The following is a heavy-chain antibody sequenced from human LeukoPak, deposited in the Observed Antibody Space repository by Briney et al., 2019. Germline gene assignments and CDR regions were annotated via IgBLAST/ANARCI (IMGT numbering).Heavy chain of an antibody. CDR2: IYYSGST. V-gene: IGHV4-59*08. CDR3: ARHVSGEYFQH. J-gene: IGHJ1*01. D-gene: IGHD3-10*01. Sequence: PSETLSLTCTVSGVSISSYYWSWIRQPPGKGLEYIGYIYYSGSTNYNPSLKSRVTISVDTSKNQFSLKLSSVTAADTAVYYCARHVSGEYFQHWGQGTLVTVSS. CDR1: GVSISSYY.